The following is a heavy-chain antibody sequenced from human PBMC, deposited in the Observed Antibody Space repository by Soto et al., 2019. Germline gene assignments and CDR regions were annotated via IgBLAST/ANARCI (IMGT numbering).Heavy chain of an antibody. J-gene: IGHJ6*02. CDR1: GYSFTSYW. CDR3: ARPYCSSTSFIKCDYYYYGMDV. V-gene: IGHV5-10-1*01. CDR2: IDPSDSYT. Sequence: PGESLKISCKGSGYSFTSYWISWVRQMPGKGLEWMGRIDPSDSYTNYSPSFQGHVTISADKSISTAYLQWSSLKASDTAMYCCARPYCSSTSFIKCDYYYYGMDVWGQGTTVTVSS. D-gene: IGHD2-2*01.